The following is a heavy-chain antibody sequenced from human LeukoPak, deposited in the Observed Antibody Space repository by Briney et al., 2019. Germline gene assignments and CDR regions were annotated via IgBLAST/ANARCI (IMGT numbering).Heavy chain of an antibody. Sequence: SETLSLTCTVSRGSISGSIRSYYWSWLRQPPGKGLEWIGYSSSSGSTNDNPSLRSRVTISVDTSKNQFFLNLGSVSAADTAVYYCARIPLGYSGAYYFDYWGQGTLVTVSP. D-gene: IGHD5-12*01. CDR1: RGSISGSIRSYY. CDR2: SSSSGST. CDR3: ARIPLGYSGAYYFDY. V-gene: IGHV4-4*09. J-gene: IGHJ4*02.